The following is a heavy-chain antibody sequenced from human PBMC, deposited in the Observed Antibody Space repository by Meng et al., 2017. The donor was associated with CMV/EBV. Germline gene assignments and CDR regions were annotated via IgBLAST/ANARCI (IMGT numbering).Heavy chain of an antibody. CDR1: GCSVSSNY. Sequence: SGCSVSSNYRSWVRQAPGKGLEWVSVIYSGDNTYYADSVKGRFTISRDNSKNTLYLQMNSLRAEDTAVYYCARGGYDILTGYIAPFDYWGQGTLVTVSS. J-gene: IGHJ4*02. CDR3: ARGGYDILTGYIAPFDY. D-gene: IGHD3-9*01. CDR2: IYSGDNT. V-gene: IGHV3-53*01.